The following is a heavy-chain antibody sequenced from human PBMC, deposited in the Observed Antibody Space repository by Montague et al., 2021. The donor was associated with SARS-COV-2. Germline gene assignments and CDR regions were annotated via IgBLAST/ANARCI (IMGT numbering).Heavy chain of an antibody. CDR1: GFTFSSCA. CDR3: ARGYGGSYWYFDL. J-gene: IGHJ2*01. Sequence: SLRLSCAASGFTFSSCAMHWVRQAPDKGLEWVAVISYDGSNKYYADSVKGRFTISRDNSKNTLYLQMNSLRAEDTAVYYCARGYGGSYWYFDLWGRGTL. D-gene: IGHD4-23*01. CDR2: ISYDGSNK. V-gene: IGHV3-30-3*01.